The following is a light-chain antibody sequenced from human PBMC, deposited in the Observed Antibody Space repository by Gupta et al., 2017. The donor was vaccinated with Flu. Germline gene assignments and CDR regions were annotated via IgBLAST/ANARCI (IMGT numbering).Light chain of an antibody. CDR3: QQYKSFWT. Sequence: DIPITQSPSTLSASVGDRVTITCRASQSIDTWLAWYQQKPGKAPNLLIYKGSNLQSWVPSRFSGSGSGTQFTLTISSLQPDDFATYYCQQYKSFWTFGQGTKVEVK. J-gene: IGKJ1*01. V-gene: IGKV1-5*03. CDR2: KGS. CDR1: QSIDTW.